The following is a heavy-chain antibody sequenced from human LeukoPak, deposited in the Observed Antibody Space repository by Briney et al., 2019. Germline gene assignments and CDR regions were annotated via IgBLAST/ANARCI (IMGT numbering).Heavy chain of an antibody. J-gene: IGHJ4*02. Sequence: GGSLRLSCAASGFTFSSYSMHWIRQAPGKGLEWLAVISHDGSNKYYADSVKGRFTISRDNSKNTLYLQMNSLTEDTAVYYCAKAVTAEGRYFDYWGQGTLVTVSS. CDR3: AKAVTAEGRYFDY. CDR1: GFTFSSYS. V-gene: IGHV3-30*18. CDR2: ISHDGSNK. D-gene: IGHD2-21*02.